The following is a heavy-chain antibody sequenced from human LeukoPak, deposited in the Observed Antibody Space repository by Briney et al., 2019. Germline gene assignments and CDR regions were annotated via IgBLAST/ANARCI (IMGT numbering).Heavy chain of an antibody. V-gene: IGHV4-59*01. J-gene: IGHJ5*02. CDR3: ARGTGSRVWELNWFDP. D-gene: IGHD3-10*01. CDR1: GGSISSYY. CDR2: IYYSGNT. Sequence: SETLSLTCTVPGGSISSYYWSWIRQPPGKGLEWIGYIYYSGNTNYNPSLKSRVITSVDTSKNQFSLKLSSVTAADTAVYYCARGTGSRVWELNWFDPWGQGILVTVSP.